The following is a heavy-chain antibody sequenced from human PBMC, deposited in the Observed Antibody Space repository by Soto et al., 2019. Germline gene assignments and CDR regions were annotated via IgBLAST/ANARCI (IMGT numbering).Heavy chain of an antibody. CDR2: ISAYNGNT. J-gene: IGHJ4*02. Sequence: ASVKVSCKASGYTFTSYGINWVRQAPGQGLEWMGWISAYNGNTNYAQKLQGRVTMTTDTSTSTAYMELRSLRSDDTAVYYCVVGMLRNKYGDYVNYWGQGTLVTVSS. CDR3: VVGMLRNKYGDYVNY. D-gene: IGHD4-17*01. CDR1: GYTFTSYG. V-gene: IGHV1-18*01.